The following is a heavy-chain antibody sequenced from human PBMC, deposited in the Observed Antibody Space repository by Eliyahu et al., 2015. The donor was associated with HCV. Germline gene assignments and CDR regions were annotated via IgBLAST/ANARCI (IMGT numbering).Heavy chain of an antibody. V-gene: IGHV3-7*03. CDR1: GFTFSSYW. CDR2: IRPDGSEK. Sequence: EVQLVESGGGLVQPGGSLRLSCAASGFTFSSYWXSWVRQAPGKGLEWVANIRPDGSEKYYVDSLKGRFTISRDNAKNSLFLQMNSLRAEDTAVYYCARGDYSDSSDNYVDAFDVWGQGTVVTVSS. D-gene: IGHD3-22*01. CDR3: ARGDYSDSSDNYVDAFDV. J-gene: IGHJ3*01.